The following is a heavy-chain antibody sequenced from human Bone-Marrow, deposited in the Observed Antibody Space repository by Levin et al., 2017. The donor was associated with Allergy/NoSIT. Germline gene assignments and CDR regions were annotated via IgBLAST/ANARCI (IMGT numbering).Heavy chain of an antibody. Sequence: PSETLSLTCSVSGGSVGEYYWSWIRQSPGKGLEWIGNIYYSGSTNYNPSLKTRVSISIDTSKTQFSLRLSSVTAADTAVYYCARGQLYYFWLFDLWGRGTLVTVSS. CDR3: ARGQLYYFWLFDL. D-gene: IGHD3-3*01. CDR1: GGSVGEYY. CDR2: IYYSGST. V-gene: IGHV4-59*02. J-gene: IGHJ4*02.